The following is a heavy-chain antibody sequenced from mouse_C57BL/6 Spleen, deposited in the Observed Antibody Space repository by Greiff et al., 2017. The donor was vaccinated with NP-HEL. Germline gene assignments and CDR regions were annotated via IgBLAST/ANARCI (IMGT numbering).Heavy chain of an antibody. Sequence: SGAELVRPGASVTLSCKASGYTFTDYEMHWVKQTPVHGLEWIGAIDPETGGTAYNQKFKGKAILTADKSSSTAYMELRSLTSEDSAVYYCTRKGYYYGSRQGYFDVWGTGTTVTVSS. CDR2: IDPETGGT. CDR3: TRKGYYYGSRQGYFDV. D-gene: IGHD1-1*01. V-gene: IGHV1-15*01. J-gene: IGHJ1*03. CDR1: GYTFTDYE.